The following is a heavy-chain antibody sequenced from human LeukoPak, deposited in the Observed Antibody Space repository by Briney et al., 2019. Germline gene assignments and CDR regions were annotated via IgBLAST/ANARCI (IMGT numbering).Heavy chain of an antibody. CDR1: GFTFSSSAM. CDR2: INHGGST. J-gene: IGHJ4*02. CDR3: ARDGGYGHYDY. V-gene: IGHV4-4*02. Sequence: PGGSLRLSCAASGFTFSSSAMSWVRQPPGKGLEWIGEINHGGSTNYNPSLKSRVTISVDTSKNQFSLKLGSVTAADTAVYYCARDGGYGHYDYWGRGTLVTVSS. D-gene: IGHD5-18*01.